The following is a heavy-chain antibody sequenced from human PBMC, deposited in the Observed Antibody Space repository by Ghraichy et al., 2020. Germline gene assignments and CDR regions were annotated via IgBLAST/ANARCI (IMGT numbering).Heavy chain of an antibody. CDR2: INHSGST. D-gene: IGHD4-17*01. V-gene: IGHV4-34*01. CDR3: ARGFGPRTVTATYDY. J-gene: IGHJ4*02. Sequence: SETLSLTCAVYGGSFSGYYWSWIRQPPGKGLEWIGEINHSGSTNYNPSLKSRVTISVDTSKNQFSLKLSSVTAADTAVYYCARGFGPRTVTATYDYWGQGTLVTVSS. CDR1: GGSFSGYY.